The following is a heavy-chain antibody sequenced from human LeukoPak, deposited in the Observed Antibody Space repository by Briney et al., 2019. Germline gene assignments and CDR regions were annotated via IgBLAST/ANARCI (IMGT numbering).Heavy chain of an antibody. CDR1: GLTFSSYS. Sequence: PGGSLRLSCAASGLTFSSYSMNWVRQAPGKGLEWVSYISSSSSTIYYADSVKGRFTISRDNAKNSLYLQMNSLRAEDTAVYYCAREPIQQKGAWGQGTLVTVSS. J-gene: IGHJ5*02. CDR3: AREPIQQKGA. CDR2: ISSSSSTI. V-gene: IGHV3-48*04. D-gene: IGHD5-18*01.